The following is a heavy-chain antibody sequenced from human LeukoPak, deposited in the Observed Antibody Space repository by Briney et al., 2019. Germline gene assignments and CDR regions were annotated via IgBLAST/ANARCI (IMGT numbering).Heavy chain of an antibody. Sequence: SGTLSLTCGVSGGSISGTNWWSWVRQPPGQGLEWIGEISLAGQTNYNPSLNGRVTISVDTSKNQFSLKLSSVTAADTAVYYCAMTFYGDGDYWGQGTLVTASS. D-gene: IGHD4-17*01. J-gene: IGHJ4*02. V-gene: IGHV4-4*02. CDR2: ISLAGQT. CDR3: AMTFYGDGDY. CDR1: GGSISGTNW.